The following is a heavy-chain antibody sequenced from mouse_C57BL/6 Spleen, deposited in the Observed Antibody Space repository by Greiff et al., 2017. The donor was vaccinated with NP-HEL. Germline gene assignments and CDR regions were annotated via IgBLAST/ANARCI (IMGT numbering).Heavy chain of an antibody. CDR1: GYAFSSSW. Sequence: QVQLKQSGPELVKPGASVKISCKASGYAFSSSWMNWVKQRPGKGLEWIGRIYPGDGDTNYNGKFKGKATLTADKSSSTAYMQLSSLTSEDSAVYFCASLNWDWFAYWGQGTLVTVSA. V-gene: IGHV1-82*01. D-gene: IGHD4-1*02. CDR2: IYPGDGDT. J-gene: IGHJ3*01. CDR3: ASLNWDWFAY.